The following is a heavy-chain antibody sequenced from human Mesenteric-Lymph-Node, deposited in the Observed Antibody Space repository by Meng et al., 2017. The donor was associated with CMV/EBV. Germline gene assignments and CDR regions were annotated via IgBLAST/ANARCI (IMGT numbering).Heavy chain of an antibody. CDR2: TYYRSKWFN. CDR3: SRGTTALDY. D-gene: IGHD2-2*01. CDR1: GDSVSSNNAA. J-gene: IGHJ4*02. V-gene: IGHV6-1*01. Sequence: TCAISGDSVSSNNAAWNWIRQSPSRGLEWLGRTYYRSKWFNDYAVSVKSRITINPDTSKNQFSLHLNSVIPEDTAVYYCSRGTTALDYWGQGTLVTVSS.